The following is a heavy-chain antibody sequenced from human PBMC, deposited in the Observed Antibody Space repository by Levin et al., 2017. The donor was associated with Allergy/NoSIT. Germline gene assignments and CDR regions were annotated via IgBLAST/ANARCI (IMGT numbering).Heavy chain of an antibody. CDR1: GFTFSSYA. Sequence: GESLKISCAASGFTFSSYAMSWVRQAPGKGLEWVSAISGSGGSTYYADSVKGRFTISRDNSKNTLYLQMNSLRAEDTAVYYCAKLQITMIVVVQWGNGAFDIWGQGTMVTVSS. D-gene: IGHD3-22*01. J-gene: IGHJ3*02. CDR2: ISGSGGST. V-gene: IGHV3-23*01. CDR3: AKLQITMIVVVQWGNGAFDI.